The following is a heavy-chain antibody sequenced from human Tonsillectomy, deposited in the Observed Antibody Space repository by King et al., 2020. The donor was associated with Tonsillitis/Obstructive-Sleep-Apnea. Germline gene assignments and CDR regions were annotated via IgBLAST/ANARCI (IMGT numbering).Heavy chain of an antibody. CDR3: ARDSMSHYYDSSGYYTFAY. J-gene: IGHJ4*02. V-gene: IGHV1-18*01. D-gene: IGHD3-22*01. CDR1: GYTFPKYG. Sequence: QLVQSGAEVKKPGASVKVSCKASGYTFPKYGISWVRQAPGQGLEWMGWISPYNGNTNYEQKLQGRVTMTTDRSTSTAYMELRSLRYDDTAVYYCARDSMSHYYDSSGYYTFAYWGQGTLVTVSS. CDR2: ISPYNGNT.